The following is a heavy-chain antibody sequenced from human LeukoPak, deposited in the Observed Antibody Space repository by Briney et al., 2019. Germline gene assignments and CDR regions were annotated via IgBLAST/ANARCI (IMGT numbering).Heavy chain of an antibody. J-gene: IGHJ1*01. D-gene: IGHD4-17*01. Sequence: GGSLRLSCAASGFTFDDYGMSWVRQAPGKGLEWVSGINWNGGSTGYADSVKGRFTISRDNAKNSLYLQMNSLRAEDTALYYCARDPDYGDVRYFQHWGQGTLVTVSS. V-gene: IGHV3-20*04. CDR1: GFTFDDYG. CDR3: ARDPDYGDVRYFQH. CDR2: INWNGGST.